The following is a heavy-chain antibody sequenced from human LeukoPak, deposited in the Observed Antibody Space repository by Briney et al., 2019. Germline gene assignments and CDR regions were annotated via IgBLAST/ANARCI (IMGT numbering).Heavy chain of an antibody. Sequence: GGSLRLSCAASGFSLNSFAMMWVRQAPGKGLEWVSGISGSGGPTYYADAVKGRFTISRDNAKNSLYLQMNSLRAEDTALYYCAKLVKGFGDWYGPFDYWGQGTLVTVSS. J-gene: IGHJ4*02. CDR3: AKLVKGFGDWYGPFDY. CDR2: ISGSGGPT. D-gene: IGHD6-19*01. CDR1: GFSLNSFA. V-gene: IGHV3-23*01.